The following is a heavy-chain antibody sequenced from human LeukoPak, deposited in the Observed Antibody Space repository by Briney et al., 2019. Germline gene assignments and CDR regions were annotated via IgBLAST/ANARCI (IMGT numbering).Heavy chain of an antibody. CDR1: GYTFTGYY. J-gene: IGHJ4*02. Sequence: ASVKVSCKASGYTFTGYYMHWVRQAPGQRLEWMGWINPNSGDTNYTQNFQGRVTITRDTSITTAYMELSRLTSDDAALYYCARDQGYGSGGYSFDYWGQGTRATVSS. CDR2: INPNSGDT. CDR3: ARDQGYGSGGYSFDY. D-gene: IGHD3-10*01. V-gene: IGHV1-2*02.